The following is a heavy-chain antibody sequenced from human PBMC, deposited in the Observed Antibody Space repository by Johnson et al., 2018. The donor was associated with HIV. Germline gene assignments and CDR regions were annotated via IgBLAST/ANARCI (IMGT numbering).Heavy chain of an antibody. V-gene: IGHV3-30*19. CDR2: ISYDGSNK. CDR3: ARVPNDAFDI. J-gene: IGHJ3*02. Sequence: QVQLVESGGGVVQPGRSLRLSCAASGFTFSGYGMHWVRQAPGKGLEWVAVISYDGSNKYYADSVKGRFTISRDNSKNTLYLQMNSLRAEDTAVYYCARVPNDAFDIWGQGTMVTVSS. CDR1: GFTFSGYG.